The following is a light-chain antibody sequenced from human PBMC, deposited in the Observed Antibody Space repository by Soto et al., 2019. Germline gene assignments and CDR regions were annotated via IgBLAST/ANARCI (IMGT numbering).Light chain of an antibody. J-gene: IGLJ3*02. V-gene: IGLV3-25*03. CDR3: QSADTSGTHWV. CDR1: ALPKQY. Sequence: SYELTQPPSVSVSPGQTARITCSGDALPKQYAYWYQQRPGQAPVLVIHKDSKRPSGIPERFSGSSSGTTVTLTITGVQAEDEADYYCQSADTSGTHWVFGGGTKLTVL. CDR2: KDS.